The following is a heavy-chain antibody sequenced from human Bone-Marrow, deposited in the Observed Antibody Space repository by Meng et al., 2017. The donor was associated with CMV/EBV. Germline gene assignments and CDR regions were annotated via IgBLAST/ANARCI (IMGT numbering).Heavy chain of an antibody. Sequence: GESLKISCAASGFTFSSYEMNWVRQAPGKGLEWVSYISSSGSTIYYADSVKGRFTISRNNAKNSLYLQMNSLRAEDTAVYYCARDSGSPEHYYYGMDVWGQGTTATFPS. CDR3: ARDSGSPEHYYYGMDV. CDR1: GFTFSSYE. D-gene: IGHD1-26*01. V-gene: IGHV3-48*03. CDR2: ISSSGSTI. J-gene: IGHJ6*02.